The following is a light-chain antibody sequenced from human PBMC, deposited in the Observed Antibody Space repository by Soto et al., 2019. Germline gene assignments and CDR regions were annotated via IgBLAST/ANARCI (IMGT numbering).Light chain of an antibody. Sequence: DIQMTQSPSTLSASVGDRVTITCRASQSISSWLAWYQQKPGKAPKLLIYDASSLESGVPNRFSGSGSLTEFTLTISSLQPDDFATYYCQHYNSYSPLTFGQGTKVEIK. J-gene: IGKJ1*01. CDR1: QSISSW. V-gene: IGKV1-5*01. CDR3: QHYNSYSPLT. CDR2: DAS.